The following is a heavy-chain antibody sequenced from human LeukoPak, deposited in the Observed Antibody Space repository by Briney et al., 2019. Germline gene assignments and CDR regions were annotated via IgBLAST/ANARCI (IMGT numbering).Heavy chain of an antibody. J-gene: IGHJ1*01. CDR1: GGSISSYY. D-gene: IGHD2-15*01. CDR3: ARDTPGGFQH. CDR2: IYYSGST. Sequence: SETLSLTCTVSGGSISSYYWSWIRQPPGKGLEWIGYIYYSGSTNYNPSLKSRVTISVDTSKNQFSLKLSSVTAADTAVYYCARDTPGGFQHWGQGTLVTVSS. V-gene: IGHV4-59*01.